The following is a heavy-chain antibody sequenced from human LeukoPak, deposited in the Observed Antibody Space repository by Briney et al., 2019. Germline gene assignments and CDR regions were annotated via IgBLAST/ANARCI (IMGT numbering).Heavy chain of an antibody. D-gene: IGHD1-1*01. CDR2: IYYSGRT. CDR3: ARTLDDGTLDY. CDR1: GGSISNYY. J-gene: IGHJ4*02. V-gene: IGHV4-59*01. Sequence: KPSETLSLTCTVSGGSISNYYWSWIRQPPGKGLEWIAYIYYSGRTNYNPSLKSRVTISVDTSKNQFSLKLSSVTAADTAVYYCARTLDDGTLDYWGQGTLVTVSS.